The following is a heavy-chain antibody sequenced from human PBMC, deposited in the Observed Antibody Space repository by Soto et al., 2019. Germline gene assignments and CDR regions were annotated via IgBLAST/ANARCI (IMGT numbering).Heavy chain of an antibody. CDR3: AREVRNYFDY. J-gene: IGHJ4*02. D-gene: IGHD1-1*01. CDR2: IYYSGST. CDR1: GGSISSYY. Sequence: PSETLSLTCTVSGGSISSYYWSWIRQPPGKGLEWIGYIYYSGSTNYNPSLKSRVTISVDTSKNQFSLKLSSVTAADTAVYYCAREVRNYFDYWGQGTLVTVSS. V-gene: IGHV4-59*01.